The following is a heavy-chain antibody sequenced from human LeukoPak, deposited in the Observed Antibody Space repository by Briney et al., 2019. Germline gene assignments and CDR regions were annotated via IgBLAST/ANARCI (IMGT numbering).Heavy chain of an antibody. Sequence: GRSLRLSCAASGFTFDDYAMHWVRQAPGKGLEWVSGISWNSGSIGYADSVKGRFTISRDNAKNSLYLQMNSLRAEDTAVYYCAKDYYGSGSYINYWGQGTLVAVSS. J-gene: IGHJ4*02. V-gene: IGHV3-9*01. CDR2: ISWNSGSI. CDR1: GFTFDDYA. CDR3: AKDYYGSGSYINY. D-gene: IGHD3-10*01.